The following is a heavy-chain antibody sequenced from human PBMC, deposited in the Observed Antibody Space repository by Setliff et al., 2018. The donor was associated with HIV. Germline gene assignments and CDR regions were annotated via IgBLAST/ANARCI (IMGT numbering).Heavy chain of an antibody. CDR2: INPNSGGT. CDR3: ARGPPIVVVPAALLTFDY. J-gene: IGHJ4*02. D-gene: IGHD2-2*01. V-gene: IGHV1-2*02. Sequence: ASVKVSCKASGYTFTGYCMHWVRQAPGQGLEWMGWINPNSGGTNYAQKFQGRVTMTRDTSISTAYMELSRLRSDDTAVYYCARGPPIVVVPAALLTFDYWGQGTLVTVSS. CDR1: GYTFTGYC.